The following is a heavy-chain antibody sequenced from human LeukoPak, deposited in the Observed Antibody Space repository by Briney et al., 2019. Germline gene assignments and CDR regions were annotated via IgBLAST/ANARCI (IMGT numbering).Heavy chain of an antibody. CDR3: ARGPGYCSGGRCYEGAY. D-gene: IGHD2-15*01. Sequence: PSETPSLTSAVPGGSFCVYYWCRICQHPGERLGWVGDVKHSGSTNYNTSLTRRATISVATTKTKFSLKRSSTTAADTTVYYCARGPGYCSGGRCYEGAYGGQGTGVSVSS. CDR2: VKHSGST. CDR1: GGSFCVYY. J-gene: IGHJ4*02. V-gene: IGHV4-34*01.